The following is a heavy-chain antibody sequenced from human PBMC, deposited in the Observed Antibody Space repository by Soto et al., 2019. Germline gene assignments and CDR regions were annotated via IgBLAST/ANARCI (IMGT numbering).Heavy chain of an antibody. J-gene: IGHJ4*02. CDR1: SGSISSTIYS. CDR3: ARGYGDYYFDY. Sequence: ETLSLTCTVSSGSISSTIYSWDWIRQPPGKGLEWIGSIFYSGSTYYNPSLKSRVTISVDRSKNQFSLKLTSVTAADTAVYFFARGYGDYYFDYWGQGTLVTVSS. D-gene: IGHD4-17*01. V-gene: IGHV4-39*07. CDR2: IFYSGST.